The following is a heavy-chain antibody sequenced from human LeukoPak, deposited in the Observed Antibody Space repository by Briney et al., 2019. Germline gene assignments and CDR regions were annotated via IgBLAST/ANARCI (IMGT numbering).Heavy chain of an antibody. D-gene: IGHD6-13*01. CDR1: GFSFDSYG. CDR2: IWYDGSNK. CDR3: ARDPGYSSSYYGGLSHELDY. J-gene: IGHJ4*02. Sequence: PGGSLRLYCVASGFSFDSYGMHWVRQAPGKGLEWVAVIWYDGSNKKYADSVKGRFTISRDNSKKTLFLQMNSLRAEDTAVYYCARDPGYSSSYYGGLSHELDYWGQGTPVTVSS. V-gene: IGHV3-33*01.